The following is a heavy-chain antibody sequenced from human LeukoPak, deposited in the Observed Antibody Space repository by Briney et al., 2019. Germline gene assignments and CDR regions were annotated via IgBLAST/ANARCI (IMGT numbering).Heavy chain of an antibody. CDR1: GYSFSSYW. V-gene: IGHV5-51*01. D-gene: IGHD2-15*01. CDR3: ARQITYCSGGSCYSVGWFDP. J-gene: IGHJ5*02. CDR2: IYPGDSDT. Sequence: GESLKISCKGSGYSFSSYWIGWVRQMPGKGLEWMGIIYPGDSDTRYSPSFQGQVTISADKSISTAYLQWSSLKASDTAMYYCARQITYCSGGSCYSVGWFDPWGQGTLVTVSS.